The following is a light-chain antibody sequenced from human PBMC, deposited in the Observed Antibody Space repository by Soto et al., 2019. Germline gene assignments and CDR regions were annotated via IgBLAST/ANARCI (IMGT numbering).Light chain of an antibody. J-gene: IGLJ2*01. V-gene: IGLV2-8*01. CDR1: SSDVGGYNY. CDR2: EVT. CDR3: TSYAGSNNFVV. Sequence: QSALTQPPSASGSPGQSVTISCTGTSSDVGGYNYVSWYQQHPGKAPKLMIYEVTKRPSGVPDRFSGSKSGNTASLTVSGLQDENAADYYCTSYAGSNNFVVFGGGTKLTVL.